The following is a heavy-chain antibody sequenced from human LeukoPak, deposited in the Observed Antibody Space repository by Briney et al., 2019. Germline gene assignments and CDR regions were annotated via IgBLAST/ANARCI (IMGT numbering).Heavy chain of an antibody. D-gene: IGHD6-13*01. J-gene: IGHJ4*02. CDR3: ASDLSYSSSWYAVDY. CDR2: INPNSGGT. Sequence: ASVKVSCKASGGTFSSYAISWVRQAPGQGLEWMGWINPNSGGTNYAQMFQGRVTMTRDTSISTAYMELSRLRSDDTAVYYCASDLSYSSSWYAVDYWGRGTLVTVSS. V-gene: IGHV1-2*02. CDR1: GGTFSSYA.